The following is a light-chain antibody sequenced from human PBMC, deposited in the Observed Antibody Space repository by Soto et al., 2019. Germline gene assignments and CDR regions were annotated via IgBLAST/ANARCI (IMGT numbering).Light chain of an antibody. J-gene: IGKJ2*01. CDR2: RVS. Sequence: DVVMTQSPLSLPVNLGEPAAISCRSTQSLVHSDGDTYLSWFHQRPGQSPRRLIFRVSKRDFGVPPRFIGSGSGTDFAMEITSVEAEDVGVYYCMQGTHWPPYTFGQGNRREIK. CDR1: QSLVHSDGDTY. CDR3: MQGTHWPPYT. V-gene: IGKV2-30*02.